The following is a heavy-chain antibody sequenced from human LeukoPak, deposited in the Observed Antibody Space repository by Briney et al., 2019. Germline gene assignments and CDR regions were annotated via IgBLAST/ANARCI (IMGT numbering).Heavy chain of an antibody. Sequence: PGGSLRLSCAASGFTLSSYWMSWVRQAPGKGLEWVANIKQDGSEKYYVDSVKGRFTISRDNAKNSLYLQMNSLRAEDTAVYYCARVRSGSHWRGEYYYYHYMDVWGKGTTVTVSS. CDR1: GFTLSSYW. V-gene: IGHV3-7*01. D-gene: IGHD1-26*01. J-gene: IGHJ6*03. CDR3: ARVRSGSHWRGEYYYYHYMDV. CDR2: IKQDGSEK.